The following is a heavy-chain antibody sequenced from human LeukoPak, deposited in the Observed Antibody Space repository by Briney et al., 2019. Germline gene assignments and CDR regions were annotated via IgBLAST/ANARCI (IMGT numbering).Heavy chain of an antibody. CDR3: ARDPGYSNFDC. CDR1: GYTFTSYG. CDR2: ISAYKGNT. Sequence: ASVKVSCKASGYTFTSYGITWVRQAPGQGLEWMGWISAYKGNTNYAQNLQGRVTMTTDTSTSTGYMELRSLRSDDTAVYYCARDPGYSNFDCWGQGTLVTVSS. J-gene: IGHJ4*02. D-gene: IGHD5-18*01. V-gene: IGHV1-18*01.